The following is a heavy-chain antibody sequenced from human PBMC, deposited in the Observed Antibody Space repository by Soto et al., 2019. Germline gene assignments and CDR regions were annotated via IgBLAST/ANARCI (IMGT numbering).Heavy chain of an antibody. CDR1: GVTFSGSA. Sequence: PWGSLRLSCAASGVTFSGSAMHWVRRASGKGLEWVGRIRSKANSYATAYAASVKGRFTISRDDSKNTSYLQMNSLKTEDTAVYYCTRHTPLNAFDIWGQGTMVT. J-gene: IGHJ3*02. CDR3: TRHTPLNAFDI. V-gene: IGHV3-73*01. CDR2: IRSKANSYAT.